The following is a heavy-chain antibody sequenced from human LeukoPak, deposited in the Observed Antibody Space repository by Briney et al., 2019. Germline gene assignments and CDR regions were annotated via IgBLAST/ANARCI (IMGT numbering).Heavy chain of an antibody. J-gene: IGHJ3*02. V-gene: IGHV1-2*06. Sequence: ASVKVSCKASGYTLTGYYMHWVRQAPGQGLEWMGRINPNSGGTNYAQKFQGRVTMTRDTSISAAYMELSRLRSDDTAVYYCARELSDGSGSWDAFDIWGQGTMVTVSS. D-gene: IGHD3-10*01. CDR1: GYTLTGYY. CDR2: INPNSGGT. CDR3: ARELSDGSGSWDAFDI.